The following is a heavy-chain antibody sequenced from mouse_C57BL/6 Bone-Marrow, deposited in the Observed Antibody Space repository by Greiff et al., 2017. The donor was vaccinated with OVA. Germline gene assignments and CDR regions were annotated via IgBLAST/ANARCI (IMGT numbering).Heavy chain of an antibody. CDR3: ARGDYGSSYGFAY. D-gene: IGHD1-1*01. J-gene: IGHJ3*01. CDR2: FHPYNDDT. Sequence: VQLQQSGAELVKPGASVKMSCKASGYTFTTYPIEWMKQNHGKSLEWIGNFHPYNDDTKSNEKFKGKATLTVEKSSSTVYLELSRLTSDDSAVYYCARGDYGSSYGFAYWGQGTLVTVSA. V-gene: IGHV1-47*01. CDR1: GYTFTTYP.